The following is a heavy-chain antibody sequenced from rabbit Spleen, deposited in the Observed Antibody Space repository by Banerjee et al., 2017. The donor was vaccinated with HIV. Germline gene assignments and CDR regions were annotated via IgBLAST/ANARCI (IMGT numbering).Heavy chain of an antibody. D-gene: IGHD1-1*01. CDR2: IDPLFGIT. CDR1: GFDFSNYY. CDR3: ARDLADVIGWNLDL. J-gene: IGHJ3*01. V-gene: IGHV1S47*01. Sequence: LEESGGGLVQPGGSLTLSCIASGFDFSNYYMTWVRQAPGKGLEWIGYIDPLFGITYYANWVNGRFSISRENAQTTVTLQMTSLTAADTATYFCARDLADVIGWNLDLWGQGTLVTVS.